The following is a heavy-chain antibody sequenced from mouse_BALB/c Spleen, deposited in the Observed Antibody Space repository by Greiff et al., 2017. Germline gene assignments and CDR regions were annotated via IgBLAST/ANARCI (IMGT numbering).Heavy chain of an antibody. J-gene: IGHJ4*01. CDR3: ARRGGNSHAIDY. CDR2: INPSTGYT. CDR1: GYTFTSYW. Sequence: VQLQQSGAELAKPGASVKMSCKASGYTFTSYWMHWVKQRPGQGLEWIGYINPSTGYTEYNQKFKDKATLTADKSSSTAYMQLSSLTSEDSAVYYCARRGGNSHAIDYWGQGTSVTVSS. V-gene: IGHV1-7*01. D-gene: IGHD2-1*01.